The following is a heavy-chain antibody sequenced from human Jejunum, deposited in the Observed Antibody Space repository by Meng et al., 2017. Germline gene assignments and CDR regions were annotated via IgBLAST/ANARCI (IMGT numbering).Heavy chain of an antibody. D-gene: IGHD3-10*01. Sequence: GESLKISCTASGFNFRSYEMNWVRQAPGKGLEWVSQISGSGTVIYYADSVRGRFTISRDTAKTSLYLQMNSLRAEDAGVYYCVRGFYYGSGLYYFDSWGQGTQVTSAS. J-gene: IGHJ4*02. V-gene: IGHV3-48*03. CDR1: GFNFRSYE. CDR3: VRGFYYGSGLYYFDS. CDR2: ISGSGTVI.